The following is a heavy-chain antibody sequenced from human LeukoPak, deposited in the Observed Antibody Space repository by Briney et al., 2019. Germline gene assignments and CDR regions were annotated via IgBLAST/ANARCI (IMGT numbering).Heavy chain of an antibody. CDR1: GGPISSGGYS. D-gene: IGHD1-26*01. CDR2: IFQSGSP. CDR3: ARDRAGLGLLDF. J-gene: IGHJ3*01. Sequence: SQTLSLTCAVSGGPISSGGYSWTWIRQPPGKGLEWIGYIFQSGSPSNNPSLRSRVTISVDTSRNHFSLELISVTAADTAMYYCARDRAGLGLLDFWGQGTMVTVSS. V-gene: IGHV4-30-2*01.